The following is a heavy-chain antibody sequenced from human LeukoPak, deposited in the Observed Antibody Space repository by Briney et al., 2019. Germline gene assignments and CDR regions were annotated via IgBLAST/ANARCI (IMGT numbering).Heavy chain of an antibody. CDR1: GFTFSTYS. D-gene: IGHD5-12*01. J-gene: IGHJ4*02. V-gene: IGHV3-48*04. CDR2: IDSSASTT. CDR3: ASAHGGSGYDRPFDY. Sequence: GGSLRLSCAASGFTFSTYSMNWVRQVPGKGLEWVSYIDSSASTTYYAGSVQGRFTISRDNAKNSLYLQMRSLRVEDTAFYYCASAHGGSGYDRPFDYWGQGTLVTVSS.